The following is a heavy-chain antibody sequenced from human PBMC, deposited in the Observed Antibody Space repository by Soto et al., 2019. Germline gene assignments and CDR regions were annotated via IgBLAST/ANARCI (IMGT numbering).Heavy chain of an antibody. V-gene: IGHV1-18*01. CDR1: GYTFTSYG. J-gene: IGHJ5*02. CDR2: ISAYSGYT. D-gene: IGHD3-3*01. CDR3: ARKRITIFGVVIDAHGFDP. Sequence: QVQLVQSGAEVKKPGASVKVSCKASGYTFTSYGISWARQAPGQGLEWMGWISAYSGYTIYAQKLQGRVTMTTDTSTSTAYMELRSLRSDDTAVYYCARKRITIFGVVIDAHGFDPWGQGTLVTVSS.